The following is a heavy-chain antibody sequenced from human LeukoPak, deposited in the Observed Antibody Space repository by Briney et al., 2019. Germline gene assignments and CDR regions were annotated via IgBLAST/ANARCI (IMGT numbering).Heavy chain of an antibody. CDR1: GYTFTSYD. CDR3: ARAVVVVPAAMVRAFDP. CDR2: MNPNSGNT. J-gene: IGHJ5*02. Sequence: ASVKVSCKASGYTFTSYDINWVRQATGQGLEWMGWMNPNSGNTGYAQKFQGRVTMTRNTSISTAYMELSSLRSEDTAVYYCARAVVVVPAAMVRAFDPWGQGTLVTVSS. D-gene: IGHD2-2*01. V-gene: IGHV1-8*01.